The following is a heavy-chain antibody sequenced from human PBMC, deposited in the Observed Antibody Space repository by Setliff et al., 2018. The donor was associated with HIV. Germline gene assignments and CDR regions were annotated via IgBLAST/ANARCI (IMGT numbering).Heavy chain of an antibody. J-gene: IGHJ4*02. CDR3: ARGGVLRYFDWAY. Sequence: SETLSLTCTVSGGSISSYSWSWIRQPPGKGLEWIGSVYYSGSTYYNPSLKSRLTISVDTSTNKFSLKLSSVTAADTAVYYCARGGVLRYFDWAYWGQGTLVTVSS. CDR2: VYYSGST. D-gene: IGHD3-9*01. V-gene: IGHV4-59*05. CDR1: GGSISSYS.